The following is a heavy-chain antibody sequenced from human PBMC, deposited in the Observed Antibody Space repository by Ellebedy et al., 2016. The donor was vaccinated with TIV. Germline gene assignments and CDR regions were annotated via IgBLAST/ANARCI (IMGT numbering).Heavy chain of an antibody. V-gene: IGHV4-39*01. Sequence: MPSETLSPTCTVPGGSISSDNYYWGWIRQPPGKGLEWIGSIYYTGSTYYNPSLKSRVTISVDTSKNQFSLKLTSVTATDTAVHYCARLGGSFYAYFDYWGQGTLVTVSS. CDR3: ARLGGSFYAYFDY. CDR1: GGSISSDNYY. D-gene: IGHD2-15*01. J-gene: IGHJ4*02. CDR2: IYYTGST.